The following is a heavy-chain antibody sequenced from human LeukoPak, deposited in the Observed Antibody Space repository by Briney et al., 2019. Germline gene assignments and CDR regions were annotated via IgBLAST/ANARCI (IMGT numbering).Heavy chain of an antibody. CDR2: INPSGGST. D-gene: IGHD3-9*01. J-gene: IGHJ5*02. V-gene: IGHV1-46*01. Sequence: ASVKVSCKASGYTFTSYYMHWVRQAPGQGLEWMGIINPSGGSTSYAQKFQGRVTMAMDTSTSTVYMELSSLRSEDTAVYYCARSGLRYFDWDSDGVWFDPWGQGTLVTVSS. CDR1: GYTFTSYY. CDR3: ARSGLRYFDWDSDGVWFDP.